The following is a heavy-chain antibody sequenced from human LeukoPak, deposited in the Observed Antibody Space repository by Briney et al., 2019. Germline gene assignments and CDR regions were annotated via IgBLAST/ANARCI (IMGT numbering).Heavy chain of an antibody. CDR2: IKSDGSST. CDR3: AKDWGYSGSYSRFDY. Sequence: GGSLRLSCAASGFTFSSYWMHWVRQVPGKGLVWVSRIKSDGSSTTYADSVKGRFTISRDNSKNTLYLQMNSLRAEDTAVYYCAKDWGYSGSYSRFDYWGQGTLVTISS. V-gene: IGHV3-74*01. D-gene: IGHD1-26*01. CDR1: GFTFSSYW. J-gene: IGHJ4*02.